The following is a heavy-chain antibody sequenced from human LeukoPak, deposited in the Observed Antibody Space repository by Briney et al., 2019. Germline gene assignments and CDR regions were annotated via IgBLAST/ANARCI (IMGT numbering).Heavy chain of an antibody. D-gene: IGHD4-17*01. CDR3: ARGGDPTVTTYAFDI. V-gene: IGHV5-51*01. J-gene: IGHJ3*02. CDR1: GYSFTSYW. Sequence: GESLKISWKGSGYSFTSYWIVWVRRMPRKGLEWRGIIYPGDSDTRYSPSFQGQVTISADKSISTAYLQWSSLKASDTAMYYCARGGDPTVTTYAFDIWGQGTMVTVSS. CDR2: IYPGDSDT.